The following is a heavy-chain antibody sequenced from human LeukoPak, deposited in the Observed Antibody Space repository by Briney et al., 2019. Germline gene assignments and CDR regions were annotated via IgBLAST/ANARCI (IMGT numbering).Heavy chain of an antibody. J-gene: IGHJ5*02. CDR2: IYTSGST. V-gene: IGHV4-61*02. Sequence: PSQTLSLTCTVSGGSISSGSYYWSWIRQPAGKGLEWIGRIYTSGSTNYNPSLKSRVTISVDTSKNRFSLKLSSVTAADTAVYYCARGDSSYGGWFDPWGQGTLVTVSS. CDR1: GGSISSGSYY. CDR3: ARGDSSYGGWFDP. D-gene: IGHD3-10*01.